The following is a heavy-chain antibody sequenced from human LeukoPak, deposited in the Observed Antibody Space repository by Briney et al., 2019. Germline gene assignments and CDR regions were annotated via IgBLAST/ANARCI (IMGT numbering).Heavy chain of an antibody. Sequence: GGSLRLSCAASGFTFSSYGMHWVRQAPGKGLEWVAVISYDGSNKYYADSVKGRFTISRDNSKNTLYLQMNSLRAEDTAVYYCARDPEMATNEGSDYWGQGTLVTVSS. D-gene: IGHD5-24*01. CDR3: ARDPEMATNEGSDY. CDR2: ISYDGSNK. V-gene: IGHV3-30*03. CDR1: GFTFSSYG. J-gene: IGHJ4*02.